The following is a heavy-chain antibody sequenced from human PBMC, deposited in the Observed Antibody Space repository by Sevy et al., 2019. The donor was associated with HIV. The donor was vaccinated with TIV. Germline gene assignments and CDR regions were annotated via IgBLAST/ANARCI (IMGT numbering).Heavy chain of an antibody. J-gene: IGHJ4*02. CDR3: ARRVGAQENYFDY. D-gene: IGHD1-26*01. CDR2: ISSSGSTI. V-gene: IGHV3-11*01. Sequence: GGSLRLSCVASGFTFSDYYMSWIRQAPGKGLEWVSYISSSGSTIYYADSVKGRFTISRDNAKNSLYLQMNSLRAEDTAVYYCARRVGAQENYFDYWGQGTLVTVSS. CDR1: GFTFSDYY.